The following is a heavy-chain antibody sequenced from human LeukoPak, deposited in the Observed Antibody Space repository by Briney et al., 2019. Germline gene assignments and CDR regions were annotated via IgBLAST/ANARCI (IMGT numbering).Heavy chain of an antibody. J-gene: IGHJ6*02. CDR1: GGSISSYY. CDR3: ARDRGWPIVGVASQANGMDV. Sequence: SETLSLTCTVSGGSISSYYWSWIRQPPGKGLEWIGYIYYSGSTNYNPSLKSRVTISVDTSKNQFSLKLSSVTAADTAVYYWARDRGWPIVGVASQANGMDVWGQGTTVTVSS. CDR2: IYYSGST. V-gene: IGHV4-59*01. D-gene: IGHD1-26*01.